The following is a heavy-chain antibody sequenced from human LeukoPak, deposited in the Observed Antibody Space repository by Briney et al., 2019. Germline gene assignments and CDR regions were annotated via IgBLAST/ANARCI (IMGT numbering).Heavy chain of an antibody. D-gene: IGHD2-15*01. V-gene: IGHV1-18*01. CDR3: VREGYCSGGSCYPDAFDI. CDR1: GYTFTSYG. CDR2: ISAYNGNT. J-gene: IGHJ3*02. Sequence: GASVKVSCKASGYTFTSYGISWVRQAPGQGLEWMGWISAYNGNTNYAQKLQGRVTMTTDTSTSTAYMELRSLRSDDTAVYYCVREGYCSGGSCYPDAFDIWGQGTMVTVSS.